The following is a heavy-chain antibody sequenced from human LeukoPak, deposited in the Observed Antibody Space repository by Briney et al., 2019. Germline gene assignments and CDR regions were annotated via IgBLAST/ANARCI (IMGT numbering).Heavy chain of an antibody. J-gene: IGHJ6*03. CDR2: ILDSGYST. CDR1: EFTFTNAW. D-gene: IGHD3-16*01. CDR3: AKLGGHPLHNYYVGV. Sequence: GGSLRLSCAASEFTFTNAWMSWVRQAPGKGLEWVSGILDSGYSTYYANSVKGRFTISRDNSNNTLYLQMNSLRAEDTAVYYCAKLGGHPLHNYYVGVWGKGTTVAVSS. V-gene: IGHV3-23*01.